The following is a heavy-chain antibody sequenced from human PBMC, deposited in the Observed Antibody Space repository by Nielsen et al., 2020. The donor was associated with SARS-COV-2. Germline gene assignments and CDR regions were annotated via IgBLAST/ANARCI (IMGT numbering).Heavy chain of an antibody. CDR1: GGSISRGGDA. D-gene: IGHD1-7*01. CDR2: IYHSGST. J-gene: IGHJ6*02. CDR3: ARGGNYGDYYYGMDV. Sequence: SETLSRTCGVCGGSISRGGDARSRIRQPPGKGLEWIGYIYHSGSTYYNPSLKSRVTISVDRSKSQFSLKLSSVTAADTAVYYCARGGNYGDYYYGMDVWGQGTTVTVSS. V-gene: IGHV4-30-2*01.